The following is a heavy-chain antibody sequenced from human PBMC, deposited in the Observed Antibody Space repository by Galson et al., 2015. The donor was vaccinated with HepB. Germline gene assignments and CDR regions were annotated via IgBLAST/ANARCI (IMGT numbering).Heavy chain of an antibody. Sequence: SLRLSCAASGFTFSSYGMHWVRQAPGKGLEWVAVISYDGSNKYYADSVKGRFTISRDNSKNTLYLQMNSLRAEDTAVYYCAKVQRTKRGIAVALDYWGQGTLVTVSS. CDR3: AKVQRTKRGIAVALDY. V-gene: IGHV3-30*18. CDR2: ISYDGSNK. CDR1: GFTFSSYG. D-gene: IGHD6-19*01. J-gene: IGHJ4*02.